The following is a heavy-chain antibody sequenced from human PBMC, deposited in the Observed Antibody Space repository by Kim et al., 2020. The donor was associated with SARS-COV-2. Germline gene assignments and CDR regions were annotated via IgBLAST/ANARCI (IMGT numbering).Heavy chain of an antibody. D-gene: IGHD6-19*01. CDR2: ISYDGSNK. Sequence: GGSLRLSCAASGFTFSSYGMHWVRQAPGKGLEWVAVISYDGSNKYYADSVKGRFTISRDNSKNTLYLQMNSLRAEDTAVYYCARDHYSSGRRGYFDYWGQGTLVTVSS. V-gene: IGHV3-33*05. CDR3: ARDHYSSGRRGYFDY. CDR1: GFTFSSYG. J-gene: IGHJ4*02.